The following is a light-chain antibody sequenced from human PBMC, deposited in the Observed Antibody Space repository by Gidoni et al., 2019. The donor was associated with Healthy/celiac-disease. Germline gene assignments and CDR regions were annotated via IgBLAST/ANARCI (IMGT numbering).Light chain of an antibody. CDR1: QDSSNY. Sequence: DIQMTQSPPSLSASVGDRVTITCQASQDSSNYLNWYQQKPGKAPKLLIYDASNLETGVPSRFSGSGSGTDFTFTISSLQPEDIATYYCQQYDNLPSFTFGPGTKVEIK. CDR2: DAS. J-gene: IGKJ3*01. CDR3: QQYDNLPSFT. V-gene: IGKV1-33*01.